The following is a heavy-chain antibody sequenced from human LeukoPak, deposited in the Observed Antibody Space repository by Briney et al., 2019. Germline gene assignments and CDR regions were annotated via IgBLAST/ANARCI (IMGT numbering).Heavy chain of an antibody. V-gene: IGHV3-7*01. D-gene: IGHD5-18*01. CDR2: IKQDGSEK. CDR1: GGSFSGYY. Sequence: ETLSLTCAVYGGSFSGYYWSWVRQAPGKGLEWVANIKQDGSEKYYVDSVKGRFTISRDNAKNSLYLQMNSLRAEDTAVYYCARDGYSYGQTGPFDYWGQGTLVTVSS. CDR3: ARDGYSYGQTGPFDY. J-gene: IGHJ4*02.